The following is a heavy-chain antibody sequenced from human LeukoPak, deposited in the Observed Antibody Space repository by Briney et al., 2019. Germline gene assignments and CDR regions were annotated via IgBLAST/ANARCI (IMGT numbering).Heavy chain of an antibody. CDR1: GFTFSSYW. J-gene: IGHJ4*02. Sequence: GGSLRLSCAASGFTFSSYWMSWVRQAPGKGLEWVANIKQDGSEKHYVDSVKGRLTISRDNAKNLLYLQMHSLRVEDTAVYYCAGGPGFLIDCWGQGTLVTVSS. CDR2: IKQDGSEK. CDR3: AGGPGFLIDC. V-gene: IGHV3-7*01. D-gene: IGHD3-3*01.